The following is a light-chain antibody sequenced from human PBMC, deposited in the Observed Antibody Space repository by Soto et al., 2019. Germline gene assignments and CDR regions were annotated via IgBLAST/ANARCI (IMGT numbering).Light chain of an antibody. CDR2: GNS. CDR1: RSNIGAGYD. V-gene: IGLV1-40*01. J-gene: IGLJ1*01. Sequence: QSVLTQPPSVSGAPGQRVTISCPGSRSNIGAGYDVHWYQQLPGTAPKLLIYGNSNRPSGVPDRFSGSKSGTSASLAITGLQAEDEADYYCQSYDSSLRGVFGTGTKVTVL. CDR3: QSYDSSLRGV.